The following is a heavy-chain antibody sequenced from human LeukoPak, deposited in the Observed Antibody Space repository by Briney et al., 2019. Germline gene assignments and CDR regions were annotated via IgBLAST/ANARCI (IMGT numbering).Heavy chain of an antibody. J-gene: IGHJ5*02. Sequence: SETLSLTCAVNGGSFSGYYWSWIRQPPGKGLEWIGEINHSGSTNYNPSLKSRVTISVDTSKNQFSLKLSSVTAADTAVYYCARGGSIFGVVIRRNWFDPWGQGALVTVSS. V-gene: IGHV4-34*01. D-gene: IGHD3-3*01. CDR3: ARGGSIFGVVIRRNWFDP. CDR2: INHSGST. CDR1: GGSFSGYY.